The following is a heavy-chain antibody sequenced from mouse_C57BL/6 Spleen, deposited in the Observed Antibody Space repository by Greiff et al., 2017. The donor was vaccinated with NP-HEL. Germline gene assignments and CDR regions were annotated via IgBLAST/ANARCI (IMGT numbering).Heavy chain of an antibody. CDR2: ISGGGGNT. CDR3: ERHGRNSFYYAMDY. Sequence: EVKLQESGGGLVKPGGSLKLSCAASGFTFSSYPMSWVRQTPEKRLEWVATISGGGGNTYYPDSVKGRFTISRENAKNTLYLQMSSLRSEDTALYYCERHGRNSFYYAMDYWGQGTSVTVSS. CDR1: GFTFSSYP. V-gene: IGHV5-9*01. J-gene: IGHJ4*01.